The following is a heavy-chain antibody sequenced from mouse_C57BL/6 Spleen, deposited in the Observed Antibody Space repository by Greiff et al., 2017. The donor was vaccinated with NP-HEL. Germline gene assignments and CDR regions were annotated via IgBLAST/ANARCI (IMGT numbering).Heavy chain of an antibody. CDR3: ARYGDYYGSSYEAWFAY. J-gene: IGHJ3*01. CDR1: GYTFTSYG. CDR2: IYPRSGNT. V-gene: IGHV1-81*01. D-gene: IGHD1-1*01. Sequence: SGAELARPGASVKLSCKASGYTFTSYGISWVKQRTGQGLEWIGEIYPRSGNTYYNEKFKGKATLTADKSSSTAYMELRSLTSEDSAVYFCARYGDYYGSSYEAWFAYWGQGTLVTVSA.